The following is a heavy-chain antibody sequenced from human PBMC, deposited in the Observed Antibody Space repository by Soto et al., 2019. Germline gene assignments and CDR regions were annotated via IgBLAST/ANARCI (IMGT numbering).Heavy chain of an antibody. Sequence: SETLSLTCTVSGGSISSYYWSWIRQPPGKGLEWIGYIYYSGSTNYNPSLKSRVTISVDTSKNQFSLKLSSVTAADTAVYYCARDRLRYFDWLPTYYGMDVWGQGTTVTVSS. CDR3: ARDRLRYFDWLPTYYGMDV. CDR1: GGSISSYY. CDR2: IYYSGST. D-gene: IGHD3-9*01. J-gene: IGHJ6*02. V-gene: IGHV4-59*01.